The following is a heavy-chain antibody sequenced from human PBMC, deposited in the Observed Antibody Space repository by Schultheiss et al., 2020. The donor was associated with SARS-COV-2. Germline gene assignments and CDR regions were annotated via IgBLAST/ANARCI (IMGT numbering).Heavy chain of an antibody. CDR1: GFTFSSYA. V-gene: IGHV3-23*01. Sequence: ESLKISCAASGFTFSSYAMSWVRQAPGKGLEWVSAISGSGGSTYYADSVKGRFTISRDNSKNTLYLQMNSLRAEDTAVYYCAKRQIKLQGGGMDVWGQGTTVTVSS. D-gene: IGHD4-11*01. CDR3: AKRQIKLQGGGMDV. CDR2: ISGSGGST. J-gene: IGHJ6*02.